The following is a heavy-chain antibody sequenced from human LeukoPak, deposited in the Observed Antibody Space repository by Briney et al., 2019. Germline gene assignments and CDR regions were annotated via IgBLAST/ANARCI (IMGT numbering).Heavy chain of an antibody. CDR2: ISAYNGNT. D-gene: IGHD2-21*02. CDR3: ARDFQDCLDY. CDR1: GYTFTRYG. V-gene: IGHV1-18*01. J-gene: IGHJ4*02. Sequence: VASVKVSCKASGYTFTRYGISCVRQAPGQGLEWMGWISAYNGNTNYAQKLQGRVTMTTDTSTSTAYMELRSLRSDDTAVYYCARDFQDCLDYWGQGTLVTVSS.